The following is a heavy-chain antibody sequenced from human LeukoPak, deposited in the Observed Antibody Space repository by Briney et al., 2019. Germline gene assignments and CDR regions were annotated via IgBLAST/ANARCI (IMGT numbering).Heavy chain of an antibody. CDR3: ARDRWFGELSYWFDP. V-gene: IGHV4-59*01. Sequence: SETLSLTCTVSGGSISSYYWSWIRQPPGKGLEWIGYIYYSGSTNYNPSLKSRVTISVDTSKNQLSLRLSSVTAADTAVYYCARDRWFGELSYWFDPWGQGTLVTVSS. CDR1: GGSISSYY. CDR2: IYYSGST. J-gene: IGHJ5*02. D-gene: IGHD3-10*01.